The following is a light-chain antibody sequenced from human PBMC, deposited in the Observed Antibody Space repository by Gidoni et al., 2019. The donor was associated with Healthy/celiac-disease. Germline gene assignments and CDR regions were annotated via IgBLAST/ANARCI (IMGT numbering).Light chain of an antibody. CDR2: DNN. V-gene: IGLV1-51*01. J-gene: IGLJ2*01. CDR3: GTWDRGMSGVV. CDR1: SSNIGNNY. Sequence: HSLLTHPPPVSAPPRQKDTISCTGSSSNIGNNYVAWYQQHPGPTPNILMYDNNNRPSGIPDRFSGSKSGTTATPGTTGLQNGDEADYYCGTWDRGMSGVVFGGGTKLTVL.